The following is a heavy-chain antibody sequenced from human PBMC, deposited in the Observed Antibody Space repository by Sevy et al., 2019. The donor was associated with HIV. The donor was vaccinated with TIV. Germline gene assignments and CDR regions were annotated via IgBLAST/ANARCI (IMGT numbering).Heavy chain of an antibody. Sequence: GGSLRLSCAASGFTFSSYAMSWVRQAPGKGLEWVSAISGSGGSTYYADSVKGRFTISKDNSKNTLYLQMNSLRAKDTAVYYCAKGKEGSSGWEGGDYWGQGTLVTVSS. J-gene: IGHJ4*02. CDR2: ISGSGGST. D-gene: IGHD6-19*01. CDR3: AKGKEGSSGWEGGDY. V-gene: IGHV3-23*01. CDR1: GFTFSSYA.